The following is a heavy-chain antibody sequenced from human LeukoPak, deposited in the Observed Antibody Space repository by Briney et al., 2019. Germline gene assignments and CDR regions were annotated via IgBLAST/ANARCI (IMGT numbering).Heavy chain of an antibody. J-gene: IGHJ4*02. Sequence: RASVKVSCTASGGTFRNHAISWVRQAPGQGLEWMGGIIPIFGTTYYAQKLQGRVTISADESTGTAYMELSGLTSEDTAVYYCARDEGGYYDNSGFFDFWGQGTLVTVSS. CDR3: ARDEGGYYDNSGFFDF. CDR1: GGTFRNHA. D-gene: IGHD3-22*01. CDR2: IIPIFGTT. V-gene: IGHV1-69*13.